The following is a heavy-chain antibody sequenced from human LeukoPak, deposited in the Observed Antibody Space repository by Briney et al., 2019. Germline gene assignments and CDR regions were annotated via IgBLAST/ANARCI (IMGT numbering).Heavy chain of an antibody. CDR3: ARRTSGGGLFDH. J-gene: IGHJ4*02. D-gene: IGHD6-19*01. CDR1: GGSISSSSYY. V-gene: IGHV4-39*02. Sequence: SETLSLTCTVSGGSISSSSYYWGWIRQPPGKGLEWIGSTFYNGNTYYNSSLKSRVTIPVDTSKNYFSLKLSSATSADTAVYYCARRTSGGGLFDHWGQGTLVTVSS. CDR2: TFYNGNT.